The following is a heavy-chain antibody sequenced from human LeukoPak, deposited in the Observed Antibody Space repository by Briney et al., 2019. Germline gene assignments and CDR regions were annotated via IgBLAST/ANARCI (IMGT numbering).Heavy chain of an antibody. V-gene: IGHV4-34*01. J-gene: IGHJ4*02. Sequence: SETLSLTCAVYGGSFSGYYWSWIRQPPGKGLGWIGEINHSGSTNYNPSLKSRVTISVDTSKNQFSLKLSSTTAADTAVYYCARGRQQGREGSFDYWGQGTLVTVSS. CDR2: INHSGST. D-gene: IGHD6-13*01. CDR1: GGSFSGYY. CDR3: ARGRQQGREGSFDY.